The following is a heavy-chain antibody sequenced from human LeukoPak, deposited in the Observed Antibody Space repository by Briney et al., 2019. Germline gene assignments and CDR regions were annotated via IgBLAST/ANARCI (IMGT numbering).Heavy chain of an antibody. CDR2: IKSKTDGGTT. D-gene: IGHD3-10*01. CDR3: ASFMVPLFDY. J-gene: IGHJ4*02. CDR1: GFTFSNAW. Sequence: GGSLRLSCAASGFTFSNAWMSWVRQAPGKGLEWVGRIKSKTDGGTTDYAAPVKGRFTISRDNSKNTLYLQMNSLKTEDTAVYYCASFMVPLFDYWGQGTLVTVSS. V-gene: IGHV3-15*01.